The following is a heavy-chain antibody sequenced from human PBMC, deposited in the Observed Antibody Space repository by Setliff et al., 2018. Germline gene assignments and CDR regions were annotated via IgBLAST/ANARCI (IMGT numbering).Heavy chain of an antibody. D-gene: IGHD5-18*01. CDR1: GESFSNNY. V-gene: IGHV4-34*01. CDR2: SNHSGNT. Sequence: SETLSLTCSVYGESFSNNYWSWIRQPPGKGLEWIGESNHSGNTTNHPSLKSRLTMSVDVSRDQFSLELSSVTAADTAVYFCARGSGRGYSYGLFDYWGQGSLVTVSS. CDR3: ARGSGRGYSYGLFDY. J-gene: IGHJ4*02.